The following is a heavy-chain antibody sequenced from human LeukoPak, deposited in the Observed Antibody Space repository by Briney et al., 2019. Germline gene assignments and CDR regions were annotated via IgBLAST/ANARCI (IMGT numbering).Heavy chain of an antibody. CDR1: GYTFTSYG. V-gene: IGHV1-18*01. CDR2: ISAYNGNT. J-gene: IGHJ5*02. Sequence: ASVKVSCKASGYTFTSYGISWVRQAPGQGLEWMGWISAYNGNTNYAQELQGRLTMTTDTSTSTAYMELRSLRSDDTAVYYCARDYHSFDSSDWEGCFDPWGQGTLVAVSS. D-gene: IGHD3-22*01. CDR3: ARDYHSFDSSDWEGCFDP.